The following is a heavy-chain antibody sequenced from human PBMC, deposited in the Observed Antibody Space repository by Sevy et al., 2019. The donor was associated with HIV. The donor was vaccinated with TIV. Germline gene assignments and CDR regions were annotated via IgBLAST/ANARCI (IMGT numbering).Heavy chain of an antibody. CDR1: GFTFSNYA. Sequence: GGSLRLSCTASGFTFSNYAMSWVRQAPGKGLEWVSSIRISGGNTYYADSVKGPFTISRENSKTTLYLQMNSLRAEDTTVYYSAKECTQLSDSYGELDYWGQGTLVTVSS. CDR3: AKECTQLSDSYGELDY. V-gene: IGHV3-23*01. CDR2: IRISGGNT. D-gene: IGHD2-21*02. J-gene: IGHJ4*02.